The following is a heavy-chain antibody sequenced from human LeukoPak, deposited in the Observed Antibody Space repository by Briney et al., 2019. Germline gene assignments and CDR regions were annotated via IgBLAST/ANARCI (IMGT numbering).Heavy chain of an antibody. CDR2: IIPIFGTA. Sequence: SVKVSCKASGGTFSSYAISWVRQAPGQGLEWMGGIIPIFGTANYAQKFQGRVTITTDESTSTVYMELSSLRSEDTAVYYCARSITATTWYNWFDPWGQGTLVTVSS. D-gene: IGHD1-7*01. V-gene: IGHV1-69*05. CDR1: GGTFSSYA. CDR3: ARSITATTWYNWFDP. J-gene: IGHJ5*02.